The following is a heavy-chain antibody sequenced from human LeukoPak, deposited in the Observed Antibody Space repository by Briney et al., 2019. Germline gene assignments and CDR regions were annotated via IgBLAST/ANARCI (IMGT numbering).Heavy chain of an antibody. CDR1: GFTFSSYS. D-gene: IGHD3-10*01. J-gene: IGHJ5*02. Sequence: GGSLRLSCAASGFTFSSYSMNWVRQAPGKGLEWVSYISSSSSTIYYADSVKGQFTISRDNAKNSLYLQMNSLRAEDTAVYYCARDAMVRGVIIGFDPWGQGTLVTVSS. V-gene: IGHV3-48*01. CDR3: ARDAMVRGVIIGFDP. CDR2: ISSSSSTI.